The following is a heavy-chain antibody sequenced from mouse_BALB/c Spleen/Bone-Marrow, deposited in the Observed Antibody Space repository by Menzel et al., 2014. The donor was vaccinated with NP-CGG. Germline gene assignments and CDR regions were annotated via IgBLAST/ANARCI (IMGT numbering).Heavy chain of an antibody. CDR3: ARKDYGSRGGYFDV. D-gene: IGHD1-1*01. CDR2: IWAGGST. J-gene: IGHJ1*01. V-gene: IGHV2-9*02. Sequence: VMLVESGPGLVAPSRSLSITCTVSGFSLTSYGLHWARQPPGKGLEWLGLIWAGGSTNYNSALMSRLSISKDNSKSQVFLKMNSLQTDDTAMYYCARKDYGSRGGYFDVWGAGTTVTVSS. CDR1: GFSLTSYG.